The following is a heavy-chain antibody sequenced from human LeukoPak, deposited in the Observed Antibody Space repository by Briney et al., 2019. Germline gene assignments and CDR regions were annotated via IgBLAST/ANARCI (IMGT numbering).Heavy chain of an antibody. D-gene: IGHD2-8*02. CDR3: ARGHTGQNWFDP. V-gene: IGHV4-61*02. CDR2: IHVTGRT. CDR1: GASISSGNYY. J-gene: IGHJ5*02. Sequence: SETLSLTCTVSGASISSGNYYWSWIRQTAGKGLEWIGRIHVTGRTDYNPSLKSRVTVSLDTAKTQYSLQLSSVSAADTAIYYCARGHTGQNWFDPWGQGTLVTVSS.